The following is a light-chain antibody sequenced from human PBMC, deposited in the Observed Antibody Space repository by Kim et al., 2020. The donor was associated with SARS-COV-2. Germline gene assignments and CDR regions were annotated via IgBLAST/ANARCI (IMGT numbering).Light chain of an antibody. J-gene: IGKJ2*03. Sequence: EIVLTQSPATLSLSPGERATLSCRASQSVSSYLAWYQQKPGQAPRLLIYDASNRATGIPARFSGSGYGTDFTLTISSLEPEDFAVYYCQQRSNWPYSFGQGTKLEI. CDR2: DAS. CDR1: QSVSSY. CDR3: QQRSNWPYS. V-gene: IGKV3-11*01.